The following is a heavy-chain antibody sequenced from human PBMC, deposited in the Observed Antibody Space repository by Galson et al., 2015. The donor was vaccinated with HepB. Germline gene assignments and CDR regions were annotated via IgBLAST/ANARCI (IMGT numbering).Heavy chain of an antibody. CDR2: ITSRSTTI. J-gene: IGHJ4*02. CDR1: GFTFSTYS. Sequence: SLRLSCAASGFTFSTYSMNWVRQAPGKGLEWVSHITSRSTTIYYADPVKGRFTTSRDNAKNSLYLQMNSLRVEDTAVYYCVRDDPIDGSGGYWGQGALVTVSS. CDR3: VRDDPIDGSGGY. V-gene: IGHV3-48*01. D-gene: IGHD5-24*01.